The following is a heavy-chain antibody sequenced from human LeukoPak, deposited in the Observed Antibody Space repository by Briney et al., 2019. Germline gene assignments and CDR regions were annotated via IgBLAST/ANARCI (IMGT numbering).Heavy chain of an antibody. D-gene: IGHD2-15*01. CDR1: GFTFSSYG. CDR2: IWYDGSNK. J-gene: IGHJ6*02. CDR3: ARAHDPPRYCSGGSCYSGYYYYYGMDV. V-gene: IGHV3-33*01. Sequence: PGGSLRLSCAASGFTFSSYGMHWVRQAPGKGLEWVAVIWYDGSNKYYADSVKGRFTISRDNSKNTLYLQMNSLRAEDTAVYYCARAHDPPRYCSGGSCYSGYYYYYGMDVWGQGTTVTVSS.